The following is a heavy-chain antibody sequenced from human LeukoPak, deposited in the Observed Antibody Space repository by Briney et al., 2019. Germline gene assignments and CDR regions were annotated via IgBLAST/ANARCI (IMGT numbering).Heavy chain of an antibody. CDR2: IIPIFGTA. V-gene: IGHV1-69*05. J-gene: IGHJ4*02. CDR1: GGTFSSYA. D-gene: IGHD3-10*01. CDR3: ASSRGSGSYYPPNDY. Sequence: SVKVSCKASGGTFSSYAISWVRQAPGQGLEWMGGIIPIFGTANYAQKFQGRVTITTDESTSTAYMELSSLRSEDTAVYYCASSRGSGSYYPPNDYWGQGTLVTVSS.